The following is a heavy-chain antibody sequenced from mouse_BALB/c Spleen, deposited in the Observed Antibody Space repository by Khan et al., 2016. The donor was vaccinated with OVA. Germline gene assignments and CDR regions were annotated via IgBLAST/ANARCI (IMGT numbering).Heavy chain of an antibody. CDR3: AKLRVYYFDS. J-gene: IGHJ2*01. Sequence: QVRLQQSGSGLVAPSQSLSITCTVSGFSLTSDGVSWVRQPPGKGLEWLGVIWGDGSTNYHSALRSRLSITKDKSKSQVFLKLNSLQTDDTATYYCAKLRVYYFDSWGPGTTLTVSS. CDR1: GFSLTSDG. V-gene: IGHV2-3*01. CDR2: IWGDGST.